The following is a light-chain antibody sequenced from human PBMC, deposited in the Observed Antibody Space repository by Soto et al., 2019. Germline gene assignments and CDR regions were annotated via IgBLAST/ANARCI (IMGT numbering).Light chain of an antibody. J-gene: IGKJ1*01. CDR1: QSFTSRS. CDR2: GAS. V-gene: IGKV3-20*01. CDR3: QQYDSSPQT. Sequence: EIVLTLSPGTLSLNTGERATLSCRASQSFTSRSLAWYQQKPGLAPRLLISGASNRAAGIPDRFSGSGSGTDFTLTISRLEPEDFAVYYCQQYDSSPQTFAQGTKVDIK.